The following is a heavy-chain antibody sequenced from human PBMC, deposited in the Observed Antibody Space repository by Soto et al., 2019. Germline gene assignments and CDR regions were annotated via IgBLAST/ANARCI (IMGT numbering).Heavy chain of an antibody. Sequence: GGSLRLSCAASGFTFSSYGMHWVRQAPGKGLEWVAVISYDGSNKYYADSVKGRFTISRDNSKNTLYLQMNSLRAEDTAVYYCAKGSHYYDSSGSPPSYWGQGT. V-gene: IGHV3-30*18. J-gene: IGHJ4*02. D-gene: IGHD3-22*01. CDR2: ISYDGSNK. CDR1: GFTFSSYG. CDR3: AKGSHYYDSSGSPPSY.